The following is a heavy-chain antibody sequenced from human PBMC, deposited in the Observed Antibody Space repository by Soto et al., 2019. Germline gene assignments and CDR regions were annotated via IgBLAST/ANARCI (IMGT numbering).Heavy chain of an antibody. V-gene: IGHV1-8*01. CDR1: GYTFTSYD. D-gene: IGHD2-15*01. CDR3: ATVVAATSDAFDI. J-gene: IGHJ3*02. Sequence: GASVKVSCKASGYTFTSYDINWVRQATGQGLEWMGWMNPNSGNTGHAQKFQGRVTMTRNTFISTAYMELSSLRSEDTAVYYCATVVAATSDAFDIWGQGTMVTVSS. CDR2: MNPNSGNT.